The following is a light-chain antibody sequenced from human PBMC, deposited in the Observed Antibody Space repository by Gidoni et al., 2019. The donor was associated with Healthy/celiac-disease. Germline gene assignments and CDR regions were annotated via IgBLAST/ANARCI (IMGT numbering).Light chain of an antibody. CDR2: QDN. Sequence: YELTQPPSVSVSPGQTATITCSGDKLGDKSASWYQQKPGQSPVLVIYQDNKRPSGIPERYSGSHSGNTATLTISGTQAMDEADYYWQAWDSSAADVVFGGGTKLTVL. V-gene: IGLV3-1*01. CDR1: KLGDKS. CDR3: QAWDSSAADVV. J-gene: IGLJ2*01.